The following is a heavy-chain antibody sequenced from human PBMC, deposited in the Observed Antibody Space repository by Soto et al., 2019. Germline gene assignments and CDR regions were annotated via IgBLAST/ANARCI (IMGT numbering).Heavy chain of an antibody. J-gene: IGHJ4*02. Sequence: GGSLRLSCTASGFTFSRYSLNWVRQAPGKGLEWVSSIDSSGSDISYADSVKGRFTISRDNAKNSLYLQMDSLRAEDTAIYYCARDNFDVIVPTTKPPFDFWGQGTLVTVSS. CDR2: IDSSGSDI. D-gene: IGHD2-21*01. V-gene: IGHV3-21*01. CDR3: ARDNFDVIVPTTKPPFDF. CDR1: GFTFSRYS.